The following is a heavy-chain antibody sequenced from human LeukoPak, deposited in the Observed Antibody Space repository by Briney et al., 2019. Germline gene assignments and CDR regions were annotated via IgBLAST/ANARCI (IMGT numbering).Heavy chain of an antibody. Sequence: KSGGSLRLSCTASGFTLSTYTMNWVRQAPGKGLEWVSSINSRSSYIFYAESMKGRFTISRDNAKNSLFLQMDGLRAEDKAVYYCTRRGGLSSCRSFDYWGQGTLVTVSS. J-gene: IGHJ4*02. D-gene: IGHD3-16*01. CDR3: TRRGGLSSCRSFDY. V-gene: IGHV3-21*01. CDR2: INSRSSYI. CDR1: GFTLSTYT.